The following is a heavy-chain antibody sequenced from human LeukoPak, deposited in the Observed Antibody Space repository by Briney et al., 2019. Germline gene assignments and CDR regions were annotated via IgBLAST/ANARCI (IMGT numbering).Heavy chain of an antibody. D-gene: IGHD6-13*01. CDR3: AKASDQQLPFSFDY. V-gene: IGHV3-9*01. CDR1: GFTFDAYA. Sequence: PGRSLRLSCAASGFTFDAYAMPWARQAPGEGLEWVSGISWNSGSIGYADSVKGRFTISRDNAKNSLYLQMNSLRAEDTALYYCAKASDQQLPFSFDYWGQGTLVTVSS. CDR2: ISWNSGSI. J-gene: IGHJ4*02.